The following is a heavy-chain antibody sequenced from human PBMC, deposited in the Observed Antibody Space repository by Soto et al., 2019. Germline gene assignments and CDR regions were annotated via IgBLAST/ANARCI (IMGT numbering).Heavy chain of an antibody. CDR1: GFSLSTSGMR. V-gene: IGHV2-70*04. Sequence: GSGPTLVNPTQTLTLTCTFSGFSLSTSGMRVSWIRQPPGKALEWLARIDWDDDKFYSTSLKTRLTISKDTSKNQVVLTMTNMDPVDTATYYCARDWIPYCSGGSRCLRGRFDPWGQGTLVTVSS. CDR2: IDWDDDK. CDR3: ARDWIPYCSGGSRCLRGRFDP. D-gene: IGHD2-15*01. J-gene: IGHJ5*02.